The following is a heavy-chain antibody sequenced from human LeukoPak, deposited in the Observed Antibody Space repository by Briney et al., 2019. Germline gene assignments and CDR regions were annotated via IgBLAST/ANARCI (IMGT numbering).Heavy chain of an antibody. CDR3: ARAEYYYGSGSYYNPMASDY. CDR2: INPSGGST. V-gene: IGHV1-46*01. D-gene: IGHD3-10*01. Sequence: ASVKVSCKASGYTFTRYFMHWVRQAPGQGLEWMGIINPSGGSTTYAQKFQGRVTMTRDMSPSTVYMELSSLRAEDTAVYYCARAEYYYGSGSYYNPMASDYWGQGTLVTVSS. J-gene: IGHJ4*02. CDR1: GYTFTRYF.